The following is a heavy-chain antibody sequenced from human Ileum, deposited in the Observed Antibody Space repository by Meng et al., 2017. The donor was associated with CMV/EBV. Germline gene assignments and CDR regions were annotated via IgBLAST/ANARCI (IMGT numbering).Heavy chain of an antibody. CDR1: GGSMSSYY. J-gene: IGHJ4*02. CDR3: AREGPTDWGRALDY. V-gene: IGHV4-4*07. CDR2: IYTSGSS. D-gene: IGHD7-27*01. Sequence: QVDMQESGPGLVKPSETLSLTCTVSGGSMSSYYWSWIRQPAGKGLEWIGRIYTSGSSNYNSSLKSRVTMSVDTSKNQFSMKLNSVTAADTAVYYCAREGPTDWGRALDYWGQGTLVTVSS.